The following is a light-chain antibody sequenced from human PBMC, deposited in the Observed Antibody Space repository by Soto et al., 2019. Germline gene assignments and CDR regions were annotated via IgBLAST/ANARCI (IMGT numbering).Light chain of an antibody. V-gene: IGLV2-14*01. CDR1: GSDVGGYNY. Sequence: QSALAQPASVSGSPGQSITVSCTGTGSDVGGYNYVSWYQQHPGKAPKVIIYEVRNRPSGVPDRFSGSKSGNTASLTISGLQAEDEADYYCSSYTSSGTYVFGTGTKVTVL. CDR3: SSYTSSGTYV. J-gene: IGLJ1*01. CDR2: EVR.